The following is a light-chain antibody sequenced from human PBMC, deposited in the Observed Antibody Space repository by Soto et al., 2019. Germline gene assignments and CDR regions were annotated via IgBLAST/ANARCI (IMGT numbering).Light chain of an antibody. J-gene: IGKJ4*01. CDR2: DAS. V-gene: IGKV3-11*01. CDR3: HQRSNWPPLT. Sequence: EIVLTQSPATLSLSPGERATLSCRASQSVGGYLDRYQQKPGQAPRLLIYDASNRASGIPARFSGSGSGTDFTLTISSLEPEDLAVYYCHQRSNWPPLTFGGGTKVEIK. CDR1: QSVGGY.